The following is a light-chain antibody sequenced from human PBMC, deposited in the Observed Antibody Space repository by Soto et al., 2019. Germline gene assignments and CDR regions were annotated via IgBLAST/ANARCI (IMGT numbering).Light chain of an antibody. CDR2: GAS. CDR1: ESIYINS. CDR3: QQRSNWLT. Sequence: EIVLTQSPGTLSLSPGESATLSCKASESIYINSFAWYYQKPGQPPRLLIYGASTRATGIPDRFSGSGSRTDFTLTISSLEPEDFAVYYCQQRSNWLTYGGGTKVDIK. V-gene: IGKV3D-20*02. J-gene: IGKJ4*01.